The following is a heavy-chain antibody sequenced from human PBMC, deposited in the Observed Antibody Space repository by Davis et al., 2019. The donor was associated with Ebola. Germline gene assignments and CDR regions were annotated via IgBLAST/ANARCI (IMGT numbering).Heavy chain of an antibody. CDR3: AKGYSSGWYPTYFDD. J-gene: IGHJ4*02. CDR2: VSHSEREK. D-gene: IGHD6-19*01. CDR1: GFTFSNYA. V-gene: IGHV3-30*04. Sequence: PGGSLRLSCAASGFTFSNYAMHWVRQAPGKGLEWVAVVSHSEREKFYADSVKGRFTISRDNAKNSLYLQMNSLRAEDTALYYCAKGYSSGWYPTYFDDWGQGTLVTVSS.